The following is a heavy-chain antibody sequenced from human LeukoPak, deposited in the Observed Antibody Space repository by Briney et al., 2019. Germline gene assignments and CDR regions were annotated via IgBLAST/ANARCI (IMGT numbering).Heavy chain of an antibody. CDR2: IYGSGST. Sequence: SETLSLTCTVSGGSLSSDYWTWIRQPAGKGLEWIGRIYGSGSTTYNPSLKSRVTMSVDTSKNQFSLTLTSVTAADTAVYYCARVHAYYYDSSGYYNAYYYYYYMDVWGKGTTVTVSS. CDR3: ARVHAYYYDSSGYYNAYYYYYYMDV. D-gene: IGHD3-22*01. J-gene: IGHJ6*03. V-gene: IGHV4-4*07. CDR1: GGSLSSDY.